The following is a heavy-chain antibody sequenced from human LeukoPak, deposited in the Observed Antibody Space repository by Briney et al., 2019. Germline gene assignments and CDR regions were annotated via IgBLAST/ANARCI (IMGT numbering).Heavy chain of an antibody. CDR3: ARANGGYCSSTSCPDAFDI. CDR2: IYYSGST. V-gene: IGHV4-59*01. D-gene: IGHD2-2*01. Sequence: KPSETLSLTCTVPGGSISSYYWSWIRQPPGKGLEWIGYIYYSGSTNYNPSLKSRVTISVDTSKNQFSLKLSSVTAADTAVYYCARANGGYCSSTSCPDAFDIWGQGTMVTVSS. J-gene: IGHJ3*02. CDR1: GGSISSYY.